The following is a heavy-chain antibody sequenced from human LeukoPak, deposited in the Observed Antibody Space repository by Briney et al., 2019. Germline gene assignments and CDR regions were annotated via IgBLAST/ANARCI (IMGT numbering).Heavy chain of an antibody. Sequence: GASVTVSCKASGYTFTAYYIHWVRQPPGQGLEWMGWINPNRGGTNYAQYFQGRVTMTRDTSISTAYMELRRRRSDDTAVYYCAGGVIYFVYWGQGNQVTVSS. J-gene: IGHJ4*02. CDR1: GYTFTAYY. CDR2: INPNRGGT. D-gene: IGHD3-16*01. V-gene: IGHV1-2*02. CDR3: AGGVIYFVY.